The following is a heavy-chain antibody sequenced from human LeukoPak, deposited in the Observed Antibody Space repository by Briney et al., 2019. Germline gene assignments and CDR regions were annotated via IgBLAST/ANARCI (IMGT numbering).Heavy chain of an antibody. CDR3: AKESLTDYGGSSDWFDP. D-gene: IGHD4-23*01. CDR1: GFTFSSYS. Sequence: GGSLRLSCAASGFTFSSYSMNWVRQAPGKGLEWVSSISSSSSYIYYADSVKGRFTISRDNSKNTLYLQMNSLRAEDTAVYYCAKESLTDYGGSSDWFDPWGQGTLVTVSS. J-gene: IGHJ5*02. V-gene: IGHV3-21*01. CDR2: ISSSSSYI.